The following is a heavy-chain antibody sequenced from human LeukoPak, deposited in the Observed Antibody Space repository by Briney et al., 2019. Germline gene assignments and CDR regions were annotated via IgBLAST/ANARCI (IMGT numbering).Heavy chain of an antibody. J-gene: IGHJ4*02. Sequence: GGSLRLSCATSGFTVSSNYMSWVRQAPGKGLEWVSVIYDSGTTYYADSVKGRFLIFRDTSKNTVDLQMNSLRVEDTAAYYCARDPAEADCWGQGTLVTVSS. CDR3: ARDPAEADC. CDR1: GFTVSSNY. CDR2: IYDSGTT. V-gene: IGHV3-53*01.